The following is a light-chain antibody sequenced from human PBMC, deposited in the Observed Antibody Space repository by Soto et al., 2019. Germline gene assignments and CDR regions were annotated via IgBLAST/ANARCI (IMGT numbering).Light chain of an antibody. J-gene: IGLJ1*01. CDR1: SSDVGGYNY. CDR3: SSYTSSNTLLDV. Sequence: QSALTQPASVSGSPGQSITISCTGTSSDVGGYNYVSWYQQHPGKAPKLMIYDVSNRPSGVSNRFSGSKSGNTASLTISGLQAEDEADYYCSSYTSSNTLLDVFGTGTKVTVL. CDR2: DVS. V-gene: IGLV2-14*01.